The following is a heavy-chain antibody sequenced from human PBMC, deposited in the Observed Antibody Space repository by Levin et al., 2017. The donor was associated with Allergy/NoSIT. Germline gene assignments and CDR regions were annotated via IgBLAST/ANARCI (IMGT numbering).Heavy chain of an antibody. J-gene: IGHJ6*02. CDR3: ARGLKILTTGSLYHNAMDA. D-gene: IGHD3-9*01. CDR1: TFLFSDYT. CDR2: ISRRSSYI. Sequence: RGESLKISCAASTFLFSDYTMNWVRQAPGKGLEWVASISRRSSYIYYADSVKGRFTISRDNAKNSVSLQMNSLRAEDTAIYYCARGLKILTTGSLYHNAMDAWGQGTTVSVSS. V-gene: IGHV3-21*06.